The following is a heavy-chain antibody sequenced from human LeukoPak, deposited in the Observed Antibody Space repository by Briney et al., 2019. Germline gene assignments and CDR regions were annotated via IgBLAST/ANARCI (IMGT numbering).Heavy chain of an antibody. CDR2: IYHSGST. J-gene: IGHJ4*02. V-gene: IGHV4-30-2*01. D-gene: IGHD1-14*01. CDR1: GGSISSGGYY. Sequence: SETLSLTRTVSGGSISSGGYYWSWIRQPPGKGLEWIGYIYHSGSTYYNPSLKSRVTISVDRSKNQFSLKLSSVTAADTAVYYCARTGGPGDYWGQGTLVTVSS. CDR3: ARTGGPGDY.